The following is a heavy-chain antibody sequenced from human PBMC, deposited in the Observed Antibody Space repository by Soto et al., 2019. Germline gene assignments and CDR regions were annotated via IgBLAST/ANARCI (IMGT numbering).Heavy chain of an antibody. CDR1: GVTFSSYA. V-gene: IGHV3-30-3*01. CDR3: ARVPAAYGMDV. D-gene: IGHD2-2*01. J-gene: IGHJ6*02. CDR2: ISYDGSNK. Sequence: XGSLRLSCSASGVTFSSYAMHWVRQAPGKGLEWVAVISYDGSNKYYADSVKGRFTISRDNSKNTLYLQMNSLRAEDTAVYYCARVPAAYGMDVWGQGTTVTVSS.